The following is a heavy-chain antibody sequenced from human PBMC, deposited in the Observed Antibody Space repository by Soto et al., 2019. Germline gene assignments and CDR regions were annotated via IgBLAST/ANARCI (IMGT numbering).Heavy chain of an antibody. J-gene: IGHJ4*02. V-gene: IGHV5-51*01. D-gene: IGHD3-3*01. CDR1: GYSFTSYW. CDR3: AKDPNDFWSCSLSNFDY. CDR2: IYPGDSDT. Sequence: GESLKISCKGSGYSFTSYWIGWVRQMPGKGLEWMGIIYPGDSDTRYSPSFQGQVTISADKSSSTAYLQWSSLKASDTAVYYCAKDPNDFWSCSLSNFDYWGQGTLVTVSS.